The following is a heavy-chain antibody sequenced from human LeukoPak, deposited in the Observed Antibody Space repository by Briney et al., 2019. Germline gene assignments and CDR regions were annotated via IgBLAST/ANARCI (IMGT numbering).Heavy chain of an antibody. CDR2: IIPIFGTA. Sequence: SVKVSCKASGGTFSSYAISWVRQAPGQGLEWMGRIIPIFGTANYAQKFQGRVTITTDESTSTAYMELSSLRSEDTAVYYCAGDSDLDYGDYKRWFDPWREGTLVTVSS. CDR3: AGDSDLDYGDYKRWFDP. CDR1: GGTFSSYA. D-gene: IGHD4-17*01. V-gene: IGHV1-69*05. J-gene: IGHJ5*02.